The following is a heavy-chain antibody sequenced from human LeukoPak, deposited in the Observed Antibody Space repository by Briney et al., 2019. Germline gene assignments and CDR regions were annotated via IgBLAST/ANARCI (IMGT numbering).Heavy chain of an antibody. Sequence: GASVKVSCKASGGTFSSYAISWARQAPGQGLEWMGWINPNSGGTNYAQKFQGRITMTRDTSISTAYMELSRLRSDDTAVYYCARREDILTGSYGMDVWGQGTTVTVSS. V-gene: IGHV1-2*02. CDR3: ARREDILTGSYGMDV. CDR1: GGTFSSYA. CDR2: INPNSGGT. D-gene: IGHD3-9*01. J-gene: IGHJ6*02.